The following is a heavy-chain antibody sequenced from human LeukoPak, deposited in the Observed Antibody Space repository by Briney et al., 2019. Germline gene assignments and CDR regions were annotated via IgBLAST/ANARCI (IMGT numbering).Heavy chain of an antibody. D-gene: IGHD3-3*01. V-gene: IGHV3-7*01. CDR2: IKQDGSEK. J-gene: IGHJ4*02. CDR3: ARDRPNYDFWSGRILSEAVDY. Sequence: GGSLRLSCAASGFTFSSYWMSWVRQAPGKGLEWVANIKQDGSEKYYVDSVKGRFTISRDNAKNSLYLQMNSLRAEDTAVYYCARDRPNYDFWSGRILSEAVDYWGQGTLVTVSS. CDR1: GFTFSSYW.